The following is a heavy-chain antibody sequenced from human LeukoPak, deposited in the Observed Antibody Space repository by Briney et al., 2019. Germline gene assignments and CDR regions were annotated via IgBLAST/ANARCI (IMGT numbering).Heavy chain of an antibody. D-gene: IGHD6-6*01. Sequence: GGSLRPSCAASGFTVSSNYMSWVRQAPGKGLEWVSVIYSGGSTYYADSVKGRFTISRDNSKNTLYLQMNSLRAEDTAVYYCARDLTIAARPAGWGQGTLVTVSS. V-gene: IGHV3-53*01. CDR1: GFTVSSNY. CDR2: IYSGGST. J-gene: IGHJ4*02. CDR3: ARDLTIAARPAG.